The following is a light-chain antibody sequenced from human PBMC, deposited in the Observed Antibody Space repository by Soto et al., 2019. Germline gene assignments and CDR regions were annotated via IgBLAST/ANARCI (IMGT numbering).Light chain of an antibody. J-gene: IGLJ2*01. V-gene: IGLV2-14*01. CDR2: DVS. CDR1: SSDVGGYNF. Sequence: QSALTQPASVSGSPGQSITISCTGTSSDVGGYNFVSWFQQHPGKAPKLLIYDVSSRPSGVSDRFSGSKSGNTASLTISGLHAEDEADYYCSSYTRSGTVVFGGGTKLTVL. CDR3: SSYTRSGTVV.